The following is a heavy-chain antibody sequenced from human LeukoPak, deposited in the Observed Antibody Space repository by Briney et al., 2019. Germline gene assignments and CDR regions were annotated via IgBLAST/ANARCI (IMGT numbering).Heavy chain of an antibody. J-gene: IGHJ4*02. CDR1: GFTFSSYS. V-gene: IGHV3-48*04. D-gene: IGHD3-22*01. Sequence: GGSLRLSCAASGFTFSSYSMNWVRQAPGKGLEWVSYISSRSSTIYYADSVKGRFTISRDNAKNSLYLQMNSLRAEDTAVYYCARIPNYYDSSGPLGGYWGQGTLVTVSS. CDR2: ISSRSSTI. CDR3: ARIPNYYDSSGPLGGY.